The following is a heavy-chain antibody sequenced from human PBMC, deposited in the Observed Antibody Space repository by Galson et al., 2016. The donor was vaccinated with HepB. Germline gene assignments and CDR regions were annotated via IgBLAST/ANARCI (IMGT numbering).Heavy chain of an antibody. CDR1: GFSISSYW. V-gene: IGHV3-7*03. D-gene: IGHD4-17*01. J-gene: IGHJ6*02. CDR2: MNQDGSVK. Sequence: SLRLSCAASGFSISSYWMSWVRQAPGKGLEWVATMNQDGSVKFYVDFVKGRFTISRDNDKNSLHVQMNSLRAEDTAVYYCARDMTKVTTSGPDDLIYHYYGMDVWGQGTTVTVSS. CDR3: ARDMTKVTTSGPDDLIYHYYGMDV.